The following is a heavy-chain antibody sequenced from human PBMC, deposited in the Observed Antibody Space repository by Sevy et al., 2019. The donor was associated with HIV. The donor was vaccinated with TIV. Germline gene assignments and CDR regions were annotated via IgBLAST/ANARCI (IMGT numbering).Heavy chain of an antibody. Sequence: GGSLRLSCAASGFTFSSYSMNWVHQAPGKGLEWVSYISSSSSTIYYADSVKGRFTISRDNVKNSLYLQMNSLRDEDTAVYYCARGGKDIVVVVAATADYWGQGTLVTVSS. CDR1: GFTFSSYS. CDR3: ARGGKDIVVVVAATADY. V-gene: IGHV3-48*02. CDR2: ISSSSSTI. D-gene: IGHD2-15*01. J-gene: IGHJ4*02.